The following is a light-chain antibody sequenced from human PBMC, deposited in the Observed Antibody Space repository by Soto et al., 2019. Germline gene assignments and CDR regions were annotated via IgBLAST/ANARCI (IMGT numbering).Light chain of an antibody. Sequence: DIQMTQSPSSLSASVGDRVTITCQASQDVKNYLNWYQQKPGKAPNLLIYDASNLKTGVPSRFSGSGSWTHFTFTISSLQPEHIATYYCQHYDHLPPLSFGGGTKVEIK. J-gene: IGKJ4*01. CDR2: DAS. CDR3: QHYDHLPPLS. V-gene: IGKV1-33*01. CDR1: QDVKNY.